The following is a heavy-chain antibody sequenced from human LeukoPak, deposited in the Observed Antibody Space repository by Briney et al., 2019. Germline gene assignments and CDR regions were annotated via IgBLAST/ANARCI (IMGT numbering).Heavy chain of an antibody. CDR3: ARVPGDFWNPNYYYMDV. CDR2: IKQDGSEK. D-gene: IGHD3-3*01. Sequence: GRSLRLSCAASGFTFSSYWMSWDRQAPGKGLEWVANIKQDGSEKYYVDSVKGRFTISRDNAKNSLYLQMNSLRAEDTAVYYCARVPGDFWNPNYYYMDVWGKGTTVTVSS. CDR1: GFTFSSYW. V-gene: IGHV3-7*01. J-gene: IGHJ6*03.